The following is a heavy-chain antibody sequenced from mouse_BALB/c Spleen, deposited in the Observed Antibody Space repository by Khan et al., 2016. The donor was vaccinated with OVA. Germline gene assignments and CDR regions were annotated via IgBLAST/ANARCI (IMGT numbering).Heavy chain of an antibody. CDR2: IYYSGTD. V-gene: IGHV3-5*02. CDR3: ARNYSSLYWYFDV. CDR1: GISITSGNYR. J-gene: IGHJ1*01. Sequence: EVELVESGPGLVKPSQTVSLTCTATGISITSGNYRWSWIRQFPGNKLEWIGNIYYSGTDTSKPSLTSRTTITRDTSKHQFFLEMNSLTAEDSATYSCARNYSSLYWYFDVWGEGTTVTVAS. D-gene: IGHD1-1*01.